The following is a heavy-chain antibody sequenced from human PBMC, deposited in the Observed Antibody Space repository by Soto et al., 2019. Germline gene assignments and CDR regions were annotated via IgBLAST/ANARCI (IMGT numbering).Heavy chain of an antibody. CDR3: AQAVRGDYNWFDP. V-gene: IGHV4-39*01. CDR1: GGSISSSSYY. J-gene: IGHJ5*02. CDR2: IYYSGST. D-gene: IGHD3-22*01. Sequence: SETLSLTCTVSGGSISSSSYYWGWIRQPPGKGLEWIGSIYYSGSTYYNPSLKSRVTISVDTSKNQFSLKLSSVTAADTAVYYCAQAVRGDYNWFDPWGQGTLVTVSS.